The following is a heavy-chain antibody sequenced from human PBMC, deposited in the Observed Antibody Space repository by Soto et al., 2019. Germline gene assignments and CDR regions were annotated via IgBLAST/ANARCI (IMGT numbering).Heavy chain of an antibody. CDR1: GDSMSSYY. CDR3: ARGGGRLELDY. CDR2: IYYSGST. J-gene: IGHJ4*02. D-gene: IGHD3-3*01. Sequence: QVQLQESGPGLVKPSETLSLTCSVSGDSMSSYYWSWIRQPPGKGLECIGNIYYSGSTNYNPSLKSRVSISVDTSKNQFSLKLRSVTAADTAVYYWARGGGRLELDYWGQGTLVTVAS. V-gene: IGHV4-59*01.